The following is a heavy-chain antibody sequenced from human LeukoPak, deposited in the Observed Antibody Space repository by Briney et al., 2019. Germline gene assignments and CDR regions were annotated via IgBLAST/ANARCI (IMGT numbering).Heavy chain of an antibody. D-gene: IGHD3-16*01. J-gene: IGHJ3*02. V-gene: IGHV4-39*07. Sequence: SETLSLTCTVSGGSISSSSYYWGWIRQPPGKGLEWIGSIYYSGSTYYNPSLKSRVTISVDTSKNQSSLKLSSVTAADTAVYYCARQYYHYVWGSFLGAFDIWGQGTMVTVSS. CDR1: GGSISSSSYY. CDR2: IYYSGST. CDR3: ARQYYHYVWGSFLGAFDI.